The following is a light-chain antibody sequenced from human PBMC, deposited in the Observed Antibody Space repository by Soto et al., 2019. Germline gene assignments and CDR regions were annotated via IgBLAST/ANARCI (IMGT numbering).Light chain of an antibody. V-gene: IGLV2-14*01. Sequence: QSALTQPASVSGSPGQSITISCTGTSSDVGGYNYVSWYQQHPGKAPKLMIYDVSNRPSGASNRFSGSKSGNTASLTTSGLQAEDEADYYCSSYTSSSTLYVFGTGTKVTVL. J-gene: IGLJ1*01. CDR2: DVS. CDR1: SSDVGGYNY. CDR3: SSYTSSSTLYV.